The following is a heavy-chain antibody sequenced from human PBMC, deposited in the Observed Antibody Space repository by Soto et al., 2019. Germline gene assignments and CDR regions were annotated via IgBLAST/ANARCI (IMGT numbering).Heavy chain of an antibody. D-gene: IGHD2-15*01. J-gene: IGHJ6*03. CDR2: INSDGSST. Sequence: PGGSLRLSCAASGFTFSSYWMHWVRQAPGKGLEWVSRINSDGSSTSYADFVKCRFSIFRDNAKITLYLQMNSLRAEDTAVYYCARTCSGGSCGLLGMDVWGKGTTVTVSS. V-gene: IGHV3-74*01. CDR1: GFTFSSYW. CDR3: ARTCSGGSCGLLGMDV.